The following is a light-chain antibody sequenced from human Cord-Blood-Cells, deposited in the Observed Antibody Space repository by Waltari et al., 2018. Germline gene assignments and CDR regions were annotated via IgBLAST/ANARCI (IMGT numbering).Light chain of an antibody. CDR3: SSYTSSSTVV. CDR1: SSDVGGYNY. CDR2: DVS. J-gene: IGLJ2*01. Sequence: QSALTQPASVSGSPGQSITISCTGTSSDVGGYNYVSWYQQPPGKAPKLMIYDVSNRPSGVSNRFSGSKSGNTASLTISGLQAEDEADYYCSSYTSSSTVVFGGVTKLTVL. V-gene: IGLV2-14*01.